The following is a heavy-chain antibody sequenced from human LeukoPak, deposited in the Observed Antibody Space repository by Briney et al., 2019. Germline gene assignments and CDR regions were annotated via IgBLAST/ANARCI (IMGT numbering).Heavy chain of an antibody. CDR3: AKDWWSSGSYQYYFDY. CDR2: INPSDGST. CDR1: GYTFTFYY. J-gene: IGHJ4*02. D-gene: IGHD1-26*01. V-gene: IGHV1-46*01. Sequence: ASVTVSCKASGYTFTFYYMHGVRQAPGQGLEWMGIINPSDGSTTYAQKFQGRVTMTRDMATSTVYMELSSLRSEDTAVYYCAKDWWSSGSYQYYFDYWGQGTLVTVSS.